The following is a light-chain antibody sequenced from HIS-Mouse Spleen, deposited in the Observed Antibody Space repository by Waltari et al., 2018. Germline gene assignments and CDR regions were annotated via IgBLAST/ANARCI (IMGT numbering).Light chain of an antibody. CDR2: EGS. Sequence: QSALTQPASVSGSPGQSITIPCTGTSSDVGSYNLVPWYQQHPGKAPKLMIYEGSKRPSGVSNRFSGSKSGNTASLTISGLQAEDEADYYCCSYAGSSTSVVFGGGTKLTVL. CDR3: CSYAGSSTSVV. J-gene: IGLJ2*01. CDR1: SSDVGSYNL. V-gene: IGLV2-23*01.